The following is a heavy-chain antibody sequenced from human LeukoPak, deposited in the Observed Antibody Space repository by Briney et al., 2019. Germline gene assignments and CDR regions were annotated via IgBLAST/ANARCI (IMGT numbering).Heavy chain of an antibody. V-gene: IGHV3-23*01. J-gene: IGHJ4*02. D-gene: IGHD3-16*01. CDR2: ISRSGEST. Sequence: PGGSLRLSCAAFGFTFSTYSMIWVRQAPGKGLEWVSSISRSGESTFYADSVRGRFTISRDNSKNTVSLQMESLRAEDTALYYCAKDYAVGSIDYWGQGTLVSVSS. CDR3: AKDYAVGSIDY. CDR1: GFTFSTYS.